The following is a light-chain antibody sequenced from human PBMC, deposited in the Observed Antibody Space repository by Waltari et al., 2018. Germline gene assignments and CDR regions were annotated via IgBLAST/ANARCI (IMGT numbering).Light chain of an antibody. CDR2: VNSDGSH. J-gene: IGLJ2*01. CDR1: SGHSTYA. Sequence: QLLLTQSPSASASLGASVKLTCTLSSGHSTYAIAWHQQQPGRGPRYLMKVNSDGSHTKGDGIPVRFSGSSSGAERYLGISSLQSEDEADYYCQTWGASVVFAGGTKLTVL. V-gene: IGLV4-69*01. CDR3: QTWGASVV.